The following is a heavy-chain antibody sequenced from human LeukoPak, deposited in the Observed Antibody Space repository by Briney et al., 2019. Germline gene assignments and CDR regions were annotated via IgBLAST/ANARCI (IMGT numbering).Heavy chain of an antibody. CDR3: VRAMAPLDTFNYQYAMDV. CDR1: GYTFNNYD. D-gene: IGHD5-24*01. CDR2: MNPNSGNT. J-gene: IGHJ6*02. V-gene: IGHV1-8*01. Sequence: GASVKVSCKASGYTFNNYDINWGRPAPGQGLEWMGWMNPNSGNTGYAQKFQGRFTLTRETFISTAYMELSSLRSDDTAVYYCVRAMAPLDTFNYQYAMDVWGQGTMVTVSS.